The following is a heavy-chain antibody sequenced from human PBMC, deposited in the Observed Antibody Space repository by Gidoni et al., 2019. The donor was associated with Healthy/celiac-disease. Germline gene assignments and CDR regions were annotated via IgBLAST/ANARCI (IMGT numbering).Heavy chain of an antibody. CDR1: GGSVSSGSYY. D-gene: IGHD4-17*01. J-gene: IGHJ3*02. Sequence: QVQLQESGPGLVKPSETLSLTCTVSGGSVSSGSYYWSWIRQPPGKGLEWIGYIYYSGSTNYNPSLKSRVTISVDTSKNQFSLKLSSVTAADTAVYYCARAPMTTENDAFDIWGQGTMVTVSS. CDR3: ARAPMTTENDAFDI. V-gene: IGHV4-61*01. CDR2: IYYSGST.